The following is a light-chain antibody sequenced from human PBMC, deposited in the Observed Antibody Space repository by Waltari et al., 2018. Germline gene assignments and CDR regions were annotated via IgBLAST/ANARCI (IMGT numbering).Light chain of an antibody. CDR2: AAS. CDR1: QSISSY. CDR3: QQSYSTPRT. Sequence: DIQMTQSPSSLSASVGDRVTITCRASQSISSYLNWYQQKPGKAPKLLIYAASSLQSGVPSRFSGSGSGTDFTLTISSLQPEDFATYYCQQSYSTPRTFGQATKVKIE. J-gene: IGKJ1*01. V-gene: IGKV1-39*01.